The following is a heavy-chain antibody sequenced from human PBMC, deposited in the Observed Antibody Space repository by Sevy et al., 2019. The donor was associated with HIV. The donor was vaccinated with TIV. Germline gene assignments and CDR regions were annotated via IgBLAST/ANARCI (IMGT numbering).Heavy chain of an antibody. J-gene: IGHJ4*02. CDR2: IYHSGIT. V-gene: IGHV4-38-2*01. CDR1: GYSISSDYY. Sequence: SETLSLTCAVSGYSISSDYYWGWIRQPPGKGLEFIGSIYHSGITDYNPSLKSRISISLDTSKNQFSLKLSSVTAADTAVYYCARRALPFVYFDYWGQGTLVTVSS. CDR3: ARRALPFVYFDY.